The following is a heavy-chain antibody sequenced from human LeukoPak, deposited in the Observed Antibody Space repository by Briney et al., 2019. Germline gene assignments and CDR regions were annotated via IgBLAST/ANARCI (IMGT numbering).Heavy chain of an antibody. V-gene: IGHV3-48*04. Sequence: GGSLRLSCAASGFTFGSYSMNWVRQAPGKGLEWVSYISSSSSTIYYADSVKGRFTISRDNAKNSLYLQMNSLRAEDTAVYYCARVPTRIQLWFDYWGQGTLVTVSS. CDR2: ISSSSSTI. J-gene: IGHJ4*02. CDR3: ARVPTRIQLWFDY. D-gene: IGHD5-18*01. CDR1: GFTFGSYS.